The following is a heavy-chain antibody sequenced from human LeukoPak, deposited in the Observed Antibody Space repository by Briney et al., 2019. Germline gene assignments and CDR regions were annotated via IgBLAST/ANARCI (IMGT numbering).Heavy chain of an antibody. CDR3: AKDLVGQWLVPCDY. J-gene: IGHJ4*01. D-gene: IGHD6-19*01. CDR2: ISGSGGST. Sequence: GGSLRLSSAASAFTLSSYVMSWVRQTPGEGVEWVSPISGSGGSTYYADSVKGRFTISRNNSKNTLYLQMNSLRAEDTAVYYCAKDLVGQWLVPCDYRGHGTLVTVSS. V-gene: IGHV3-23*01. CDR1: AFTLSSYV.